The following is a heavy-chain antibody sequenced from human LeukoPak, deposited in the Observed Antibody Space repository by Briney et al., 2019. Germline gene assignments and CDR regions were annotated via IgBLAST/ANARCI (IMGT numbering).Heavy chain of an antibody. CDR1: GYTFSDYW. J-gene: IGHJ3*01. Sequence: GESLKISCKASGYTFSDYWIGWVRQMPGEGLEWMGIIYPGESDIRYSPSFQGQVTISADKSISTAYLQWSSLKASDTAMYYCATARPHRGFDVWGQGTMVTVSS. V-gene: IGHV5-51*01. CDR2: IYPGESDI. CDR3: ATARPHRGFDV.